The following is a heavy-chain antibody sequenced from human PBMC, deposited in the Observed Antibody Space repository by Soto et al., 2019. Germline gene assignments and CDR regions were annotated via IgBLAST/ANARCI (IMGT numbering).Heavy chain of an antibody. Sequence: PGGSLRLSCAASGFTFSSYTMNWVRQAPGKGLEWVSSISSGSGYIKYADSVKGRFTISRDNAKNSLYLQMNSLRAEDTAVYYCARDAGRDGYNYVVYWGQRTLVTVSS. CDR3: ARDAGRDGYNYVVY. CDR2: ISSGSGYI. CDR1: GFTFSSYT. D-gene: IGHD5-12*01. J-gene: IGHJ4*02. V-gene: IGHV3-21*01.